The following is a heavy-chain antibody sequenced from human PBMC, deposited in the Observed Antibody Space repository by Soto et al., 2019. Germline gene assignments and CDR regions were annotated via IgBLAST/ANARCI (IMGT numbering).Heavy chain of an antibody. CDR2: IKQDGSEK. V-gene: IGHV3-7*01. D-gene: IGHD3-22*01. CDR3: ARESYYDDRSGYYSWCDP. Sequence: EVQLVESGGGLVQPGGSLRLSCAASGFTFSSYWMTWVRQAPGKGLEWVANIKQDGSEKYYVDSVKGRFTISRDNAKNSLYLQMNRLRAEDTAVYYCARESYYDDRSGYYSWCDPWGQGTLVTVSS. J-gene: IGHJ5*02. CDR1: GFTFSSYW.